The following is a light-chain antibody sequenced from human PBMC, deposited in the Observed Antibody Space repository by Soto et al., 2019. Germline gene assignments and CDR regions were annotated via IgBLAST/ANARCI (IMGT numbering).Light chain of an antibody. CDR3: HQRQSWPRT. Sequence: EIVLTQSPATLSLSPGERATLSCRASQSVSSYLAWYQQKPGQAPRLLIYGASNRAAGIPARFSGSGSGTDFTLTISDVEPEDFAVYYCHQRQSWPRTFGQGTKVDI. J-gene: IGKJ1*01. V-gene: IGKV3-11*01. CDR2: GAS. CDR1: QSVSSY.